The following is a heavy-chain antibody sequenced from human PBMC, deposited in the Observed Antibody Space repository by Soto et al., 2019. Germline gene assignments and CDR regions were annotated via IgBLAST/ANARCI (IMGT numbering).Heavy chain of an antibody. CDR1: GGSFSGYY. Sequence: SETLSLTCAVYGGSFSGYYWSWIRQPPGKGLEWIGEINHSGSTNYNPSLKSRVTISVDTSKNQFSLKLSSVTAADTAVYYCAREPRGVSGYYYYYGMDVWGQGTTVTVSS. D-gene: IGHD3-10*01. J-gene: IGHJ6*02. CDR3: AREPRGVSGYYYYYGMDV. V-gene: IGHV4-34*01. CDR2: INHSGST.